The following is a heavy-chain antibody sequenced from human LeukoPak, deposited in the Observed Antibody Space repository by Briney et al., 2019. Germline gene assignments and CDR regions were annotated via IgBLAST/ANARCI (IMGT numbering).Heavy chain of an antibody. D-gene: IGHD6-13*01. Sequence: SETLSLTCTVSGGSISSYYWSWIRQPPGQGLEWIGYIYYSGSTNYNPSLKSRVTISVDTSKNQFSLKLSSVTAADTAVYYCARGPSIAAAGRYYFDYWGQGTLVTVSS. CDR2: IYYSGST. CDR3: ARGPSIAAAGRYYFDY. J-gene: IGHJ4*02. CDR1: GGSISSYY. V-gene: IGHV4-59*12.